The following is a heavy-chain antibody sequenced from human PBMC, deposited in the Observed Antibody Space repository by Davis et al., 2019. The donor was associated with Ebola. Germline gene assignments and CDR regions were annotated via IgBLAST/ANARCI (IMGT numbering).Heavy chain of an antibody. Sequence: GESLKISCAASGFTFSDYYMSWIRQAPGKGLEWVSYISSSGSTIYYADSVKGRFTISRDNAKNSLYLQMNSLRAEDTAVYYCANILVATIQKGALVYWGQGTLVTVSS. CDR1: GFTFSDYY. D-gene: IGHD5-12*01. J-gene: IGHJ4*02. CDR2: ISSSGSTI. V-gene: IGHV3-11*01. CDR3: ANILVATIQKGALVY.